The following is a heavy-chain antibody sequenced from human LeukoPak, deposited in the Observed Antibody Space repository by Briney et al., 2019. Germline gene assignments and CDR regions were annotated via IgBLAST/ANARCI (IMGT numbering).Heavy chain of an antibody. Sequence: SETLSLTCTVSGGSISSSSYYWGWIRQPPGKGLEWIGSINYSASTNHNPSLKSRVTISVDTSKNQFSLKLSSVTAADTAVYYCARRGTGIVVVPAASLVFDMGGQETMVTVSS. CDR1: GGSISSSSYY. J-gene: IGHJ3*02. CDR2: INYSAST. V-gene: IGHV4-39*01. D-gene: IGHD2-2*01. CDR3: ARRGTGIVVVPAASLVFDM.